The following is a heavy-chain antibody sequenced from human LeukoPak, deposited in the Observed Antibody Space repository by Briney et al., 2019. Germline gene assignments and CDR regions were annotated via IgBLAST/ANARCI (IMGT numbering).Heavy chain of an antibody. D-gene: IGHD5-18*01. Sequence: SETLSLTCTVSGGSISSYYWSWIRQPPGKGLEGIGYIYYSGSTNYNPSLKSRVTISVDTSKNQFSLKLSSVTAADTAVYYCARASDYTAMVYDYWGQGTLVTVSS. J-gene: IGHJ4*02. CDR1: GGSISSYY. CDR3: ARASDYTAMVYDY. V-gene: IGHV4-59*01. CDR2: IYYSGST.